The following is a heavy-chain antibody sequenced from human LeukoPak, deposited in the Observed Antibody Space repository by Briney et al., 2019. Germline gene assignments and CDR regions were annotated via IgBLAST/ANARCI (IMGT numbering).Heavy chain of an antibody. CDR3: ARAGYCSGGTCVYYFDY. J-gene: IGHJ4*02. CDR1: GFTFDSYA. D-gene: IGHD2-15*01. Sequence: GRSLRLSCAASGFTFDSYAMHWVRQAPGKGLEWVAVILYDGSNKYYADSVKGRFTISRDNSKNTLYLQMNSLRAEDTAVYYCARAGYCSGGTCVYYFDYWGQGTLVTVSS. CDR2: ILYDGSNK. V-gene: IGHV3-33*01.